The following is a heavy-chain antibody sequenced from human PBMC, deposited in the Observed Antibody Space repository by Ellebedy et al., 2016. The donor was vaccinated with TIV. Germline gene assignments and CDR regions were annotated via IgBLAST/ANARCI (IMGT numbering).Heavy chain of an antibody. Sequence: GESLKISCTASGFTFSTYAMTWIRQAPGKGLEWVSTLGRGHDTTYYADSVKGRFTISRDNSKNTLYLHMSSLRADDTAVYYCAKGSYGGRDWFDPWGQGTLVTVSS. J-gene: IGHJ5*02. D-gene: IGHD4-23*01. CDR2: LGRGHDTT. V-gene: IGHV3-23*01. CDR3: AKGSYGGRDWFDP. CDR1: GFTFSTYA.